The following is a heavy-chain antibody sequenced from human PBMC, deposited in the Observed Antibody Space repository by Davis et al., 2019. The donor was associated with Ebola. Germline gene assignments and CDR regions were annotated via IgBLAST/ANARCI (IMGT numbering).Heavy chain of an antibody. D-gene: IGHD1-26*01. J-gene: IGHJ2*01. V-gene: IGHV5-51*01. CDR1: GYSFTSYW. Sequence: PGGSLRLSCKGSGYSFTSYWIGWVRQMPGKGLEWMGIIYPGDSDTRYSPSFQGQVTISADKSISTAYLQWSSLKASDTAMYYCARARGSYFDWYFDLWGRGTLVTVSS. CDR2: IYPGDSDT. CDR3: ARARGSYFDWYFDL.